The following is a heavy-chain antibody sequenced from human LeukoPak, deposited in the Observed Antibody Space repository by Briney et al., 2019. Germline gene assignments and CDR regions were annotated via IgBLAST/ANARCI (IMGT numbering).Heavy chain of an antibody. CDR2: IYHSGST. CDR3: ARDAAGYSSSWYLDWFDP. V-gene: IGHV4-38-2*02. J-gene: IGHJ5*02. Sequence: SETLSLTCTVSGYSISSGYYWGWIRPPPGKGLEWIGSIYHSGSTYYNPSLKSRVTISVDTSKNQFSLKLSSVTAADTAVYYCARDAAGYSSSWYLDWFDPWGQGTLVTVSS. D-gene: IGHD6-13*01. CDR1: GYSISSGYY.